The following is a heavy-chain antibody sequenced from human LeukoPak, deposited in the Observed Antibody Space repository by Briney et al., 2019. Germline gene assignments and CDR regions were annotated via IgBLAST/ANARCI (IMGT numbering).Heavy chain of an antibody. V-gene: IGHV4-61*02. CDR2: ICTSGST. CDR1: GGSISSGRYY. J-gene: IGHJ6*03. Sequence: SETLSLTCTVSGGSISSGRYYWRWIRQPAGKGLEWIGRICTSGSTNYNPPLKSRVTISVDTSQHQIPLKLNSVTPAHTAVYYCARLRVGTGHYYYYMDDWGKGTMVTVSS. D-gene: IGHD3/OR15-3a*01. CDR3: ARLRVGTGHYYYYMDD.